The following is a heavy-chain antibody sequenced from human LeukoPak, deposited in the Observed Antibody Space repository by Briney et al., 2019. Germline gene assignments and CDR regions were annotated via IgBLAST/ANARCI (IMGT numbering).Heavy chain of an antibody. V-gene: IGHV3-30*03. CDR1: GFTFSTHG. D-gene: IGHD4-17*01. J-gene: IGHJ5*02. Sequence: GGSLRLSCAASGFTFSTHGMHWVRQAPGKGLEWVAVIFYDGSNKSYADSVKSRFTISRENSKNTLYLQMNSLRTEDTAVYYCARDYGDYAVHWFDPWGQGTLVTVSS. CDR3: ARDYGDYAVHWFDP. CDR2: IFYDGSNK.